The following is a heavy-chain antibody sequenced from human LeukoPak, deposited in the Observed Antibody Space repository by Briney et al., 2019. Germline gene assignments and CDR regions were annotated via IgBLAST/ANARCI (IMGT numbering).Heavy chain of an antibody. D-gene: IGHD5-12*01. J-gene: IGHJ2*01. CDR2: IYHSGFT. V-gene: IGHV4-59*01. CDR1: GGSISGYY. CDR3: ARDQRCSRFDGGCDQWYFDL. Sequence: SETLSLTCTVSGGSISGYYWSWLRQPPGKGLEWIGYIYHSGFTDYNPSLRSRVTIAVDSSRNQFSLKLTSATAADAAMYYCARDQRCSRFDGGCDQWYFDLWGRGSLVTVSS.